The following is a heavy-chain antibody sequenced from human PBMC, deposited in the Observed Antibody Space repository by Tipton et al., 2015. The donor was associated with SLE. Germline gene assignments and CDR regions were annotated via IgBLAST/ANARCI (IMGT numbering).Heavy chain of an antibody. CDR3: ARAKSAMGSYDT. D-gene: IGHD2-21*01. CDR1: GDSLIKYY. J-gene: IGHJ5*02. Sequence: TLSLTRIVSGDSLIKYYWNWFRQSPGKRLEWIGYVFYTGSTNYNPSFKSRVTISVDTSNNQFSLRLDSVTDADTAIYFCARAKSAMGSYDTWGQGAQVTVSS. V-gene: IGHV4-59*07. CDR2: VFYTGST.